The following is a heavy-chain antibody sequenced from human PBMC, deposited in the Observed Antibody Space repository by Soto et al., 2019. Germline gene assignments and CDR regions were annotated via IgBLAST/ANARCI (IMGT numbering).Heavy chain of an antibody. CDR3: ARDIHYGGNLLMVYGMDV. J-gene: IGHJ6*02. D-gene: IGHD4-17*01. CDR2: IIPISGAV. CDR1: GGALSNYA. V-gene: IGHV1-69*06. Sequence: QVQLVQSGAEVKKAGSSVKVSCKASGGALSNYAISWVRQAPGQGLEWMGGIIPISGAVRHAQKFQGRVTILADKSTGAVYVELTSLRSEDTAMYYGARDIHYGGNLLMVYGMDVWGQGTTVTGSS.